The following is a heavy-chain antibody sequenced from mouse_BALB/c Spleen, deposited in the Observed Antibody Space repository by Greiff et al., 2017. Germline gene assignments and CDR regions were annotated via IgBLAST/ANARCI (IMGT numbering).Heavy chain of an antibody. V-gene: IGHV5-17*02. CDR3: ASSPGYYGYDEGFDY. CDR2: ISSGSSTI. J-gene: IGHJ2*01. CDR1: GFTFSSFG. D-gene: IGHD2-2*01. Sequence: EVKVVESGGGLVQPGGSRKLSCAASGFTFSSFGMHWVRQAPEKGLEWVAYISSGSSTIYYADTVKGRFTISRDNPKNTLFLQMTSLRSEDTAMYYCASSPGYYGYDEGFDYWGQGTTLTVSS.